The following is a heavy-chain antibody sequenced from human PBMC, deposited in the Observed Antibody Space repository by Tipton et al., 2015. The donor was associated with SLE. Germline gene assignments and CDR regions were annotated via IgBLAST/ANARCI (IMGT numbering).Heavy chain of an antibody. D-gene: IGHD6-19*01. CDR2: IYHSGST. Sequence: TLSLTCTVSGGSISSGASSWGWIRQPPGKGLEWIGEIYHSGSTNYNPSLKSRVTISVDTSKNQFSLKLSSVTAADTAVYYCARVDSAWYLEYWGQGTLVTVSS. J-gene: IGHJ4*02. V-gene: IGHV4-39*07. CDR3: ARVDSAWYLEY. CDR1: GGSISSGASS.